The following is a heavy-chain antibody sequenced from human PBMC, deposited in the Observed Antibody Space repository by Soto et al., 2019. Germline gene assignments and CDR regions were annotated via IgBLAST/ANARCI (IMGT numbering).Heavy chain of an antibody. D-gene: IGHD2-2*01. CDR2: IYYSGST. Sequence: PSETLSLTCTVSGGSISSYYWSWIRQPPGKGLEWIGYIYYSGSTNYNPSLKSRVTISVDTSKNQFSLKLSSVTAADTAVYYCARGDGDIVVVPAAISFDPWGQGTLVTVSS. J-gene: IGHJ5*02. V-gene: IGHV4-59*01. CDR1: GGSISSYY. CDR3: ARGDGDIVVVPAAISFDP.